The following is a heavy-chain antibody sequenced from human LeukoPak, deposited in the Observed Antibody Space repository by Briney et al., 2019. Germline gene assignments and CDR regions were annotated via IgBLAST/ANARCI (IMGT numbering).Heavy chain of an antibody. CDR3: ARGLWGRGAFDI. J-gene: IGHJ3*02. CDR1: GGSFSGYY. D-gene: IGHD7-27*01. V-gene: IGHV4-34*01. CDR2: INHSGST. Sequence: PSETLSLTCAVYGGSFSGYYWSWIRQPPGKGLEWIGEINHSGSTNYNPSLKSRVTISVDTSKNQFSLQLSSVTAADTAVYYCARGLWGRGAFDIWGQGTMVTVSS.